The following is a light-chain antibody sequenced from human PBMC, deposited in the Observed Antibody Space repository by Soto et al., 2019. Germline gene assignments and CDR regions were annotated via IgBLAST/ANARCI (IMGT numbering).Light chain of an antibody. J-gene: IGKJ1*01. Sequence: EIVLTQSPGSLSLSPGEGATLSCRASQSVSSSFFAWYQQKPGQAPSLLIYGASRRATGVPDRFSGSGSGTDFTLSTGRLEPEDFEVYYCQQYASSVTFGQGTKVDIK. CDR3: QQYASSVT. V-gene: IGKV3-20*01. CDR2: GAS. CDR1: QSVSSSF.